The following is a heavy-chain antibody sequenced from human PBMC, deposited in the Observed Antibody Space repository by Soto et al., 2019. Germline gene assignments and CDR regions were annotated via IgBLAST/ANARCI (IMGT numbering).Heavy chain of an antibody. V-gene: IGHV4-39*01. D-gene: IGHD6-19*01. CDR2: VFYSGGT. J-gene: IGHJ5*02. CDR1: GGSISNSGYY. Sequence: TSETLSLTCTVSGGSISNSGYYWGWVRQPPGKGLEWIASVFYSGGTYYKPSLKSRVTISIDTSKNQFSLNLNSVTAADTAVYYCARHYGSFDPWGQGTLVTVSS. CDR3: ARHYGSFDP.